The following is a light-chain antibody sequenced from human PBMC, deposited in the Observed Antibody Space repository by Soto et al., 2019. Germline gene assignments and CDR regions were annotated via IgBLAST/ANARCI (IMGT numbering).Light chain of an antibody. CDR2: DAS. CDR3: QQYDNLRVT. Sequence: DIQMTQSPSSLSASVGDRVTITCQASQDISNFLNWYQQKPGKAPKLLIYDASNLETGAPSRFSGGGSGTDFTVTISSLQPEDIATYYCQQYDNLRVTFGPGTKVDIK. CDR1: QDISNF. J-gene: IGKJ3*01. V-gene: IGKV1-33*01.